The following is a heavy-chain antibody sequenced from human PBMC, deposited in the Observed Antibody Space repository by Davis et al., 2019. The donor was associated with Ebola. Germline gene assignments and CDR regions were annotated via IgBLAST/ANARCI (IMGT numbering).Heavy chain of an antibody. CDR2: IKQDGSEK. CDR1: GFTFSNAW. V-gene: IGHV3-7*03. D-gene: IGHD2-15*01. J-gene: IGHJ4*02. CDR3: ARVPDIVVVVAATRGTWRYFDY. Sequence: GGSLRLSCAASGFTFSNAWMSWVRQAPGKGLEWVANIKQDGSEKYYVDSVKGRFTISRDNAKNSLYLQMNSLRAEDTAVYYCARVPDIVVVVAATRGTWRYFDYWGQGTLVTVSS.